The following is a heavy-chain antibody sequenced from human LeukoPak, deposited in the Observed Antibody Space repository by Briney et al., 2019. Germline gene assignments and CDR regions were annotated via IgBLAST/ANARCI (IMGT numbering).Heavy chain of an antibody. D-gene: IGHD3-22*01. Sequence: SQTLSLTCTVSGGSISSGDYYWSWIRQPPGKGLEWIGYIYYSGSTYYNPSLKSRVTISVDTSKNQFSLKLSSVTAADTAVYYCARDMVDYYDSSGLVGYWGQGTLVTVSS. V-gene: IGHV4-30-4*08. CDR1: GGSISSGDYY. CDR2: IYYSGST. J-gene: IGHJ4*02. CDR3: ARDMVDYYDSSGLVGY.